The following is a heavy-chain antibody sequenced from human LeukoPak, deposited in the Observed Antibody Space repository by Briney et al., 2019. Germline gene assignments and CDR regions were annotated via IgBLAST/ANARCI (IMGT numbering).Heavy chain of an antibody. J-gene: IGHJ4*02. CDR3: ARAPGTYFDY. CDR2: ISSGSTI. CDR1: GFTFSSYG. Sequence: PGGSLRLSCAASGFTFSSYGMHWIRQAPGKGLEWVSYISSGSTIYYADSVKGRFTISRDNAKNSLYLQMNSLRAEDTAVYYCARAPGTYFDYWGQGTLVTVSS. V-gene: IGHV3-48*04.